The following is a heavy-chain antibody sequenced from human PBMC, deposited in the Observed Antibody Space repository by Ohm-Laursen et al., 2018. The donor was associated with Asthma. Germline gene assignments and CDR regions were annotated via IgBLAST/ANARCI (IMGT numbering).Heavy chain of an antibody. D-gene: IGHD3-10*02. V-gene: IGHV4-39*01. CDR2: IYYSGST. J-gene: IGHJ4*02. CDR3: ARKQTATFGFDY. Sequence: GTLSLTCTVSGGSISSSSYYWGWIRQPPGKGLEWIGSIYYSGSTYYNPSLKSRVTISVDTSKNQFSLKLSSVTAADTAVYYCARKQTATFGFDYWGQGTLVTVSS. CDR1: GGSISSSSYY.